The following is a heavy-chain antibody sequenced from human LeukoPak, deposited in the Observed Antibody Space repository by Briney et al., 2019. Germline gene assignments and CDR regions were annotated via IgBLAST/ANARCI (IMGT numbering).Heavy chain of an antibody. D-gene: IGHD4-17*01. V-gene: IGHV4-4*07. CDR1: GGSISSYY. CDR3: ATTTVTTFSGDAFDI. J-gene: IGHJ3*02. Sequence: SETLSLTRTVSGGSISSYYWSWIRQPAGKGLEWIGRIYTSGSTNYNPSLKSRVTMSVDTSKNQFSLKLSSVTAADTAVYYCATTTVTTFSGDAFDIWGQGTMVTVSS. CDR2: IYTSGST.